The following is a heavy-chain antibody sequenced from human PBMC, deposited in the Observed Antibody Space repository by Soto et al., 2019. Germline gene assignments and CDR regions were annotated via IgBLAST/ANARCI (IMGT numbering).Heavy chain of an antibody. Sequence: PSETLSLTCTVSGGSISSYYWSWIRQPPGKGLEWIGYIYYSGSTNYNPSLKSRVTISVDTSKNQFSLKLSSVTAADTAVYYCARESRDGYNPEWFDPWGQGTLVTVS. CDR3: ARESRDGYNPEWFDP. J-gene: IGHJ5*02. V-gene: IGHV4-59*01. CDR1: GGSISSYY. CDR2: IYYSGST. D-gene: IGHD5-12*01.